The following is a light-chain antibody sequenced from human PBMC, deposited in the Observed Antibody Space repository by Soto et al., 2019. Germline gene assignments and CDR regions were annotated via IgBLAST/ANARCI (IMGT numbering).Light chain of an antibody. CDR2: DVS. Sequence: QSALTQPRSVSGPPGQSVTISCTGASGDVGGYNFVSWYQQHPGKAPTLMIFDVSQRPSGVPDRFSGSKSGNTASLTISGLQAEDEADYYCCSYGGSYTWVFGGGTKLTVL. CDR1: SGDVGGYNF. V-gene: IGLV2-11*01. CDR3: CSYGGSYTWV. J-gene: IGLJ3*02.